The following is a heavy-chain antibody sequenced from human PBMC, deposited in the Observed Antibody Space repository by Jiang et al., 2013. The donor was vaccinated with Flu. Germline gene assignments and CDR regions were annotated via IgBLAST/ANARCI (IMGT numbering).Heavy chain of an antibody. Sequence: VQLVESGAEVKKPGESLKISCKGSGYRFTNYWIAWVRQMPGKGLEWMGVIYPTDSDTRYSPSFQGQVTISADKSISTAYLQWSSLKASDTAMYYCARDPGYSSGWYGDYWGQGTLVTVSS. CDR2: IYPTDSDT. D-gene: IGHD6-19*01. CDR1: GYRFTNYW. J-gene: IGHJ4*02. CDR3: ARDPGYSSGWYGDY. V-gene: IGHV5-51*01.